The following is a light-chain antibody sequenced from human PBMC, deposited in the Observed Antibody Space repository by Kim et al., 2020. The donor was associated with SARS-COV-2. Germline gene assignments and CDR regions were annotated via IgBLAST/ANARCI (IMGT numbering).Light chain of an antibody. J-gene: IGKJ2*01. CDR2: GAS. CDR1: QGINNY. Sequence: SASVGDRITMTWRASQGINNYLAWFQQRPGRAPRSLIYGASNLQSGVPSKFSGSGFGTDFTLTITNLQPEDFAAYYCQQYNGYPYTFGQGTKLEI. V-gene: IGKV1-16*02. CDR3: QQYNGYPYT.